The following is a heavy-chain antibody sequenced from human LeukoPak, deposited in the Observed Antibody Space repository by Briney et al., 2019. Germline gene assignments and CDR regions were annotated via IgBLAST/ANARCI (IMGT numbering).Heavy chain of an antibody. V-gene: IGHV4-39*01. J-gene: IGHJ6*02. D-gene: IGHD3-10*01. Sequence: SETLSLTCTVSGGSISSSSYYWGWIRQPPGKGLEWIGSIYYSGSTYYNPSLKSRVTISVDTSKNQFSLKLSSVTAADTAVYYCARGRNLLWFGELWDGDYGMDVWGQGTTVTVSS. CDR2: IYYSGST. CDR3: ARGRNLLWFGELWDGDYGMDV. CDR1: GGSISSSSYY.